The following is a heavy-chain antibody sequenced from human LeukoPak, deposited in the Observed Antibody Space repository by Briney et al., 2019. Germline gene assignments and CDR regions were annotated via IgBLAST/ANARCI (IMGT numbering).Heavy chain of an antibody. V-gene: IGHV3-74*01. CDR2: ISTDGSNT. CDR3: ARGSPYSSSGFWDY. CDR1: GFTFRTYW. D-gene: IGHD3-22*01. J-gene: IGHJ4*02. Sequence: GGSLRLSCAPSGFTFRTYWMHWVRHAPRKGLVWVSRISTDGSNTIYADSVKGRFTISRDNAKNTLYLQMNSLRAEDTAVYYCARGSPYSSSGFWDYWGQGTLVTVSS.